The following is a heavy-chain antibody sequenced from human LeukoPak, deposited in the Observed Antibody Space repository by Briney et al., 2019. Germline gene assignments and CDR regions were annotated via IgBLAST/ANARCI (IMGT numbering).Heavy chain of an antibody. J-gene: IGHJ1*01. V-gene: IGHV3-48*01. CDR1: GFTFSSYS. CDR3: AKEIRYFQH. CDR2: ITASGTAM. Sequence: GGSLRLSCAASGFTFSSYSMNWVRQAPGKGLEWVSHITASGTAMFYADSVKGRFTISRDNAKNTLYLQMNSLRAEDTAVYYCAKEIRYFQHWGQGTLVTVSS.